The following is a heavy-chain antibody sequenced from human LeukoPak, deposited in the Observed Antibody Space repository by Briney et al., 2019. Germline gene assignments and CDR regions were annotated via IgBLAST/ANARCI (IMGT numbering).Heavy chain of an antibody. J-gene: IGHJ4*02. CDR3: ARGEGYDSSGYYYGYFDY. CDR1: GGSFSGYY. CDR2: INRSGST. Sequence: SETLSLTCAVYGGSFSGYYWSWIRQPPGKGLEWIGEINRSGSTNYNPSLKSRVTISVDTSKNQFSLKLSSVTAADTAVYYCARGEGYDSSGYYYGYFDYWGQGTLVTVSS. D-gene: IGHD3-22*01. V-gene: IGHV4-34*01.